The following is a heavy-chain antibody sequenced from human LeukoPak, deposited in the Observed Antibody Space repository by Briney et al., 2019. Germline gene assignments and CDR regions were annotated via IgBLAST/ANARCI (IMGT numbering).Heavy chain of an antibody. Sequence: QAPGKGLEWIGSIYYSGSTYYNPSLKSRVTISVDTSKNQFSLKLSSVTAADTAVYYCARTKMEIDYWGQGTLVTVSS. J-gene: IGHJ4*02. D-gene: IGHD5-24*01. CDR2: IYYSGST. CDR3: ARTKMEIDY. V-gene: IGHV4-39*01.